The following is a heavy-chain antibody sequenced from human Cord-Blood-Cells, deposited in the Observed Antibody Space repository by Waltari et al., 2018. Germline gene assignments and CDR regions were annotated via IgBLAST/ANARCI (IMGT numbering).Heavy chain of an antibody. CDR2: ISYDGSNK. Sequence: VQLVESGGGLVKPGGSLRLSCAASGFTFSSYAMHWVRQAPGKGLEWVAVISYDGSNKYYADSVKGRFTISRDNSKNTLYLQMNSLRAEDTAVYYCARGGGAGRFDYWGQGTLVTVSS. V-gene: IGHV3-30-3*01. J-gene: IGHJ4*02. D-gene: IGHD6-19*01. CDR3: ARGGGAGRFDY. CDR1: GFTFSSYA.